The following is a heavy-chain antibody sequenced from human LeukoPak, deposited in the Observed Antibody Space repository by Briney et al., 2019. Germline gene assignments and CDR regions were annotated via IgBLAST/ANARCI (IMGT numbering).Heavy chain of an antibody. J-gene: IGHJ4*02. D-gene: IGHD3-22*01. CDR3: AKVLKKTTYYYDSSVDFFDY. Sequence: PGGSLRLSCAASGFTFSSYAMSWVRQAPGKGLEWVSAISGSGGSTYYADSVKGRFTTSRDNSKNTLYLQMNSLRAEDTAVYYCAKVLKKTTYYYDSSVDFFDYWGQGTLVTVSS. CDR2: ISGSGGST. V-gene: IGHV3-23*01. CDR1: GFTFSSYA.